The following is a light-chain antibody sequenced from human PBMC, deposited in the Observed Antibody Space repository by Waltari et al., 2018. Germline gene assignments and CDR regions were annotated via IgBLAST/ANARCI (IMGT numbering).Light chain of an antibody. V-gene: IGLV3-21*02. CDR3: QVWDRTNKYFV. CDR2: DDS. J-gene: IGLJ2*01. Sequence: LTQPPSVSVAPGQTARITCGGNNIGGETVHWYQQKPGQAPILVVYDDSDRPSGVPERFSGSKSGNTATLTISRVEAGDEAAYHCQVWDRTNKYFVFGGGTKMTVL. CDR1: NIGGET.